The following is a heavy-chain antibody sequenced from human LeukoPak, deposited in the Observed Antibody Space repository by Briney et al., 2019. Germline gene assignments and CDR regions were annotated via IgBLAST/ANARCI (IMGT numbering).Heavy chain of an antibody. J-gene: IGHJ4*02. V-gene: IGHV4-34*01. D-gene: IGHD4-11*01. CDR3: TRMTRGHDY. Sequence: SETLSLTRAVSGVSFDDYYWSWVRQTPGKGLEWIGEINHSGYTNDNPSLKSRVTLSIDTSRKQFSLNLRSVTVADAGIYYCTRMTRGHDYWGQGTQVTVSS. CDR1: GVSFDDYY. CDR2: INHSGYT.